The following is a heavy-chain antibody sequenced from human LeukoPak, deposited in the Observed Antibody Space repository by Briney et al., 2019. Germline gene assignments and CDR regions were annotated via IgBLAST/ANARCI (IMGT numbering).Heavy chain of an antibody. D-gene: IGHD3-10*01. CDR3: AKNVLLWFGELSQLDY. V-gene: IGHV3-23*01. Sequence: PSETLSLTCAVYGGSFSGYYWSWVRQAPGKGLEWVSAISGSGGSTYYADSVKGRFTISRDNSKNTLYLQMNSLRAEDTAVYYCAKNVLLWFGELSQLDYWGQGTLVTVSS. CDR1: GGSFSGYY. J-gene: IGHJ4*02. CDR2: ISGSGGST.